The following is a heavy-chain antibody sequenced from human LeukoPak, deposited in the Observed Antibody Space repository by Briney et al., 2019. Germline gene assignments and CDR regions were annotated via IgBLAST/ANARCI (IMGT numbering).Heavy chain of an antibody. V-gene: IGHV3-21*01. CDR2: ISSSSSYI. J-gene: IGHJ4*02. D-gene: IGHD3-16*01. CDR3: ARALGAYDRSPHDY. CDR1: GFTFSSYS. Sequence: GGSLRLSCAASGFTFSSYSMNWVRQAPGKGLEWVSSISSSSSYIYYADSVKGRFTISRDNAKNSLYLQMNSLRAEDTAVYYCARALGAYDRSPHDYWGQGTLVTVSS.